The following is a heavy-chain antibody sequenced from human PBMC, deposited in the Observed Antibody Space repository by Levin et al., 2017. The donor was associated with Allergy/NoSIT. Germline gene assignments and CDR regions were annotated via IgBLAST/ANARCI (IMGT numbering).Heavy chain of an antibody. Sequence: PGGSLRLSCAVYGGSFSGYYWSWIRQPPGKGLEWIGEINHSGSTNYNPSLKSRVTISVDTSKNQFSLKLSSVTAADTAVYYCARVSYYDILTGYLGMDAFDIWGQGTMVTVSS. CDR3: ARVSYYDILTGYLGMDAFDI. D-gene: IGHD3-9*01. CDR1: GGSFSGYY. J-gene: IGHJ3*02. V-gene: IGHV4-34*01. CDR2: INHSGST.